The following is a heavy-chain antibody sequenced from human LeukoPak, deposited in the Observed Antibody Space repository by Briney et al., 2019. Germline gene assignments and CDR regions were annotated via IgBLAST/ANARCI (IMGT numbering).Heavy chain of an antibody. V-gene: IGHV3-21*01. D-gene: IGHD3-10*01. J-gene: IGHJ3*02. CDR2: ISSSSSYI. CDR1: GFTFSSYS. CDR3: ARDLLPHYYYGSGSQFAGAFDI. Sequence: GGSLRLSCAASGFTFSSYSMNWVRQAPGKGLEWVSSISSSSSYIYYADSVKGRFTISRDNAKNSLYLQMNSLRAEDTAVYYCARDLLPHYYYGSGSQFAGAFDIWGQGTMVTVSS.